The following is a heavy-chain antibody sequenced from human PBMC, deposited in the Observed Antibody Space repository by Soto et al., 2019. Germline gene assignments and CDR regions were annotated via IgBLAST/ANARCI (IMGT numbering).Heavy chain of an antibody. Sequence: SETLSLTCTVSGGSISSGGYYWSWIRQHPGKGLEWIGYIYYSGSTYHNPSLKSRVTISVDTSKNQFSLKLSSVTAADTAVYYCARAKYYYDSSGYYGPDAFDIWGQGTMVTVSS. J-gene: IGHJ3*02. V-gene: IGHV4-31*03. D-gene: IGHD3-22*01. CDR1: GGSISSGGYY. CDR3: ARAKYYYDSSGYYGPDAFDI. CDR2: IYYSGST.